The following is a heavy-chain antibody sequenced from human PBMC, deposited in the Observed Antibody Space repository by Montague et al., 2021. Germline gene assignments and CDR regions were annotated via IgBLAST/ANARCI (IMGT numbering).Heavy chain of an antibody. Sequence: SLRLSCPASGFTFSNYCMSWVRQAPGKGLEWVANMKGDGSERYYVEPVKGRFTISRDNAKNSVYLQMNSLRAEDTAVYYCAKDRSGWHGALGDWGQGTQVTVSS. CDR1: GFTFSNYC. CDR3: AKDRSGWHGALGD. V-gene: IGHV3-7*01. J-gene: IGHJ4*02. CDR2: MKGDGSER. D-gene: IGHD6-19*01.